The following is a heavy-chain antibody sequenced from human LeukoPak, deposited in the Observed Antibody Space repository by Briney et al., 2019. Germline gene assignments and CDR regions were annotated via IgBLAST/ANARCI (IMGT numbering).Heavy chain of an antibody. Sequence: ASVKVSCKASGYTFTSYGISWVRQAPGQGLEWMGWISAYNGNTNYAQKLQGRVTMTTDTSTSTAYMELRSLRSDGTAVYYCARAGYSSSQFYGMDVWGQGTTVTVSS. CDR1: GYTFTSYG. J-gene: IGHJ6*02. CDR2: ISAYNGNT. CDR3: ARAGYSSSQFYGMDV. D-gene: IGHD6-13*01. V-gene: IGHV1-18*01.